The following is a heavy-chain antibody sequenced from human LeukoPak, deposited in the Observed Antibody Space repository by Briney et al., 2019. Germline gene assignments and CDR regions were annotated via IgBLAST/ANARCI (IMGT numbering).Heavy chain of an antibody. V-gene: IGHV1-69*13. J-gene: IGHJ4*02. CDR1: GGTFSSYA. D-gene: IGHD4-17*01. CDR2: IIPIFGTA. CDR3: ARAVTTVTYYFDY. Sequence: ASVQVSCQASGGTFSSYAISWVRQAPGQGLEWMGGIIPIFGTANYAQKFQGRVTITADESTSTAYMELSSLRSEDTAVYYCARAVTTVTYYFDYWGQGTLVTVSS.